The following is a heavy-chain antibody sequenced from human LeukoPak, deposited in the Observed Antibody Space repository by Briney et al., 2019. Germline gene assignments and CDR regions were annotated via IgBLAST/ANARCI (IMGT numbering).Heavy chain of an antibody. J-gene: IGHJ5*02. CDR3: ARVEVGATTESFDP. Sequence: SQTLSLTCTVSGGSISSGDYYWSWIRQPPGKGLEWIGYIYYSGSTNYNPSLKSRATISVDTSKNQFSLKLSSVTAADTAVYYCARVEVGATTESFDPWGQGTLVTVSS. D-gene: IGHD1-26*01. CDR1: GGSISSGDYY. CDR2: IYYSGST. V-gene: IGHV4-61*08.